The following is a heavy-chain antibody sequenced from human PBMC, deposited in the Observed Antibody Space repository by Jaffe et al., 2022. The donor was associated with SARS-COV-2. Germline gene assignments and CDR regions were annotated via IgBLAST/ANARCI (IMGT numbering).Heavy chain of an antibody. Sequence: QVQLVESGGGVVQPGGSLRLSCAASGFTFSDYAMRWVRQGPGKGLEWVAIISYDGRNEHFAGSVRGRFSISRDNSKNIVFLQMNSLRPEDTALYFCARDPYIVPNALPLDYWGQGTLVTVSS. CDR3: ARDPYIVPNALPLDY. D-gene: IGHD2-15*01. CDR1: GFTFSDYA. J-gene: IGHJ4*02. CDR2: ISYDGRNE. V-gene: IGHV3-30*04.